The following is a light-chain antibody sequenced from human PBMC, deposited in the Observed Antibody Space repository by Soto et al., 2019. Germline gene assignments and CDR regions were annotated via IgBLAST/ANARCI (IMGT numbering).Light chain of an antibody. CDR3: HQRSTWPFT. Sequence: EIVLTHSPATLSLSPGERATLSCRASQSISSYLAWYQQKPDQAPRLLIYDASNRATGIPARFSGSGSGTDFTITISCLETEDFAVYYCHQRSTWPFTFGAGTKVDIK. CDR2: DAS. CDR1: QSISSY. V-gene: IGKV3-11*01. J-gene: IGKJ3*01.